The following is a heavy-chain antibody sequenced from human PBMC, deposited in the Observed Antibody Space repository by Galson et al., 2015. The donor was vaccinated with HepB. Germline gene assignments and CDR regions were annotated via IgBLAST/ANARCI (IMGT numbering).Heavy chain of an antibody. V-gene: IGHV3-23*01. J-gene: IGHJ4*02. Sequence: SLRLSCAASGFTFSSYAMSWVRQAPGKGLEWVSAISGSGGSTYYADSVKGRFTISRDNSKNTLYLQMNSLRAEDTAVYYCAKTGVGVLTIFGVVILDYFDYWGQGTLVTVPS. D-gene: IGHD3-3*01. CDR2: ISGSGGST. CDR1: GFTFSSYA. CDR3: AKTGVGVLTIFGVVILDYFDY.